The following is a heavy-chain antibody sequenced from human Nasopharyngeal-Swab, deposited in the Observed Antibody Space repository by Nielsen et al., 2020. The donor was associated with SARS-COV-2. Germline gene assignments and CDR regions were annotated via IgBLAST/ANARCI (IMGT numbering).Heavy chain of an antibody. CDR3: ARGGWGEI. D-gene: IGHD3-16*01. Sequence: GGSLRLSCAASGFPFDDYAMHWFRQVPGKGLEWVSGIGWNGGSIAYADSVKGRFTISRDNAKNSLYLQMNSLRAEDTGVYYCARGGWGEIWGQGTMVTVSS. CDR2: IGWNGGSI. V-gene: IGHV3-9*01. J-gene: IGHJ3*02. CDR1: GFPFDDYA.